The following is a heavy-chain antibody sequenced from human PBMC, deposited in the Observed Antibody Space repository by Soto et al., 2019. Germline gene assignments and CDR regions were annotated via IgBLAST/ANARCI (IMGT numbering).Heavy chain of an antibody. J-gene: IGHJ4*02. V-gene: IGHV3-23*01. D-gene: IGHD6-19*01. CDR1: GFFFSSYT. CDR2: FSATSENT. Sequence: EVQLLESGGGLVQPGGSLRLSCVGSGFFFSSYTMNWVRQAPGKGLEWVSSFSATSENTYYAESVRGRFTISRDNSKNTLFLQMHSLTAEDTAMYYCAKARDQQWVRLPFDYWGQGILVIVSS. CDR3: AKARDQQWVRLPFDY.